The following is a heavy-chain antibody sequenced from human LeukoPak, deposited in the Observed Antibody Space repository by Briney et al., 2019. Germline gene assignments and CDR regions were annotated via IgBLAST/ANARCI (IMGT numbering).Heavy chain of an antibody. CDR2: IIPIFGTA. V-gene: IGHV1-69*06. D-gene: IGHD2-15*01. CDR3: ARAHRRCSGGSCYGDY. J-gene: IGHJ4*02. Sequence: GSSVKVSCKASGGTFSSYAISWVRQGPGQGLGWMGGIIPIFGTANYAQKFPGRVTITADNSTSTAYMELSSLRSEDTAVYYCARAHRRCSGGSCYGDYWRQGTLSPSPQ. CDR1: GGTFSSYA.